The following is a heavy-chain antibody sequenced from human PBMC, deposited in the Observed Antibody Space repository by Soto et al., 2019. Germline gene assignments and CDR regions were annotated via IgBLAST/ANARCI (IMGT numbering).Heavy chain of an antibody. Sequence: PETLSLTCTVSGDSIGSYYWTWIRQSPGKGLEWLAYIYYSGNTFYNPSLESRVTISIDMSTDQFSLKVPSVTAADTAVYYCARFSYGGSYRPFGLSEPAIWGQG. CDR1: GDSIGSYY. D-gene: IGHD1-26*01. J-gene: IGHJ4*02. V-gene: IGHV4-59*08. CDR3: ARFSYGGSYRPFGLSEPAI. CDR2: IYYSGNT.